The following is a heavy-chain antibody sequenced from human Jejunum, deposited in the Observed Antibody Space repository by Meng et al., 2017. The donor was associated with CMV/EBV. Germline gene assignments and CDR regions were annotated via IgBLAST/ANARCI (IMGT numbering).Heavy chain of an antibody. Sequence: VSRGYISDYYGSWIRQPPGKGLEWIGEINQSGTTNYSPALKSRVTMSVNTANNQFSLKLSSVTAADTAIYYCTRVAGYRNNWFDPWGQGTLVTVSS. CDR3: TRVAGYRNNWFDP. D-gene: IGHD5-24*01. CDR2: INQSGTT. V-gene: IGHV4-34*01. CDR1: RGYISDYY. J-gene: IGHJ5*02.